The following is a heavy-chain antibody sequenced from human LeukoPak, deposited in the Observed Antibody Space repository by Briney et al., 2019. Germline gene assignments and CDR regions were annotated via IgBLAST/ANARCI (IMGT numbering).Heavy chain of an antibody. Sequence: GGSLRLSCAVSGLTFSDHYMTWIRQAPGKGLEYISYLSNRGSDIFYADSVKGRFSISRDNAKNSLYLQMSSLRVEDTAMYYCARGHWGLDYWGQGTLVTVSS. CDR3: ARGHWGLDY. CDR2: LSNRGSDI. CDR1: GLTFSDHY. D-gene: IGHD7-27*01. V-gene: IGHV3-11*01. J-gene: IGHJ4*02.